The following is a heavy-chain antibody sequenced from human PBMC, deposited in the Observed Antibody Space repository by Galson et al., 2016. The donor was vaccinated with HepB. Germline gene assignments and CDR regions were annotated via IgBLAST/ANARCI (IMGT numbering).Heavy chain of an antibody. J-gene: IGHJ5*02. V-gene: IGHV3-48*02. D-gene: IGHD6-19*01. CDR2: INVGSSSI. CDR3: VRGRLGS. CDR1: GFSFSTWN. Sequence: SLRLSCAASGFSFSTWNMNWVRQAPGKRPEWISNINVGSSSIYYADSVKGRFTISRDNAKNSRYLQMNSLRDEDTAMYHCVRGRLGSWGQGTLVTVSS.